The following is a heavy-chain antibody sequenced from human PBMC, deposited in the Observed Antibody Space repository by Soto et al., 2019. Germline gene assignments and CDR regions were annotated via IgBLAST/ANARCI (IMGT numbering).Heavy chain of an antibody. CDR3: AKDGGSVCSGGTCYFQAPDY. J-gene: IGHJ4*02. CDR1: GFTFSSYA. D-gene: IGHD2-8*02. Sequence: LSCAASGFTFSSYAMSWVRQAPGKGLEWVSGTDGSGRSTYYADSVKGRFTISRDNSKNTLSVQMDSLRVEDTALYYCAKDGGSVCSGGTCYFQAPDYWGQGTLVTVSS. CDR2: TDGSGRST. V-gene: IGHV3-23*01.